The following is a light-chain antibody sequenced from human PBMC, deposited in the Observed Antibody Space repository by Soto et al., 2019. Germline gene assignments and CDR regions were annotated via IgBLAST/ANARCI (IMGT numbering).Light chain of an antibody. CDR2: DAS. V-gene: IGKV1-5*01. CDR1: QSISSW. CDR3: QQYNSYRT. Sequence: IQMTQSPSTLSASVGDRVTITCRAGQSISSWLAWYQQKPGKAPKLLIYDASSLESGVPSRLSGSGSGTEFTLTISSLQPDDFATYYCQQYNSYRTFGQGTKVDI. J-gene: IGKJ1*01.